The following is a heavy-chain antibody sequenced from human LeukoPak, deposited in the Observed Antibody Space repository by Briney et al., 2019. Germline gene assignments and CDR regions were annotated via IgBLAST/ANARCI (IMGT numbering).Heavy chain of an antibody. V-gene: IGHV3-7*01. Sequence: GGSLRLSCAASGFTFSHYWMTWVRQAPGKGLEWVAIITPDGNDGSYVDSVKGRFTISRDNARNSLYLQLNSLRAEDTAVYFCTRADWGSIDYWGQGALVTVSS. D-gene: IGHD7-27*01. CDR2: ITPDGNDG. J-gene: IGHJ4*02. CDR1: GFTFSHYW. CDR3: TRADWGSIDY.